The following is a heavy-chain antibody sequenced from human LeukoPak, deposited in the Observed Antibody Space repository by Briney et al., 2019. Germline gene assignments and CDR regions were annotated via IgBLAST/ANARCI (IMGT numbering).Heavy chain of an antibody. CDR2: IYHSGST. CDR3: ARSSMVRGVTFDAFDI. D-gene: IGHD3-10*01. Sequence: PSETLSLTCAVSGGPISSGGYSWSWIRQPPGKGLEWIGYIYHSGSTYYNPSLKSRVAISVDRSKNQFSLKLSSVTAADTAVYYCARSSMVRGVTFDAFDIWGQGTMVTVSS. CDR1: GGPISSGGYS. J-gene: IGHJ3*02. V-gene: IGHV4-30-2*01.